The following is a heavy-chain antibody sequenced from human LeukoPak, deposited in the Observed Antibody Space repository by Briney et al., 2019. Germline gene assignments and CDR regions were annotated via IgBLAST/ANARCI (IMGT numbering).Heavy chain of an antibody. J-gene: IGHJ5*02. V-gene: IGHV3-21*01. CDR2: ISSSTSYK. Sequence: GGSLRLSCAASGFTFSSYSMNWVRQAPGKGLEWVSSISSSTSYKNYADSVKGRFTISRDNAKNSLYLQMNSLRAEDTAVYYCARDTIFGVVRPDARGFDPWGQGTLVTVSS. CDR3: ARDTIFGVVRPDARGFDP. CDR1: GFTFSSYS. D-gene: IGHD3-3*01.